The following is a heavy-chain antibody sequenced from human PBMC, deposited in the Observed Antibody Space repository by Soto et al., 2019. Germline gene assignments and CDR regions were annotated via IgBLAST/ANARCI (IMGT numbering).Heavy chain of an antibody. D-gene: IGHD3-10*02. V-gene: IGHV3-30-3*01. Sequence: QVQLVESGGGVVQPGRSLTLSCAASGFTFSRFSMHWVRQAPGKGLAWVAVISYDGSNTHYAESVKGRFNISIDDSKYTVYLQMNNLRGEDSAVYYCARDHGMFLSYYYYGMDVWGQGTTVTVSS. J-gene: IGHJ6*02. CDR3: ARDHGMFLSYYYYGMDV. CDR2: ISYDGSNT. CDR1: GFTFSRFS.